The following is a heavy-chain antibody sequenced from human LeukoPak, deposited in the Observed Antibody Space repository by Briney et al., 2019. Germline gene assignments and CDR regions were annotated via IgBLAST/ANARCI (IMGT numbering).Heavy chain of an antibody. CDR1: GFTLISHG. V-gene: IGHV3-30*18. CDR3: ANEILRSGTKYDDYPDY. CDR2: ISYDRTIK. J-gene: IGHJ4*02. Sequence: GGSLRLPCAASGFTLISHGMHWVRQAPGQGLEWVALISYDRTIKYYADSVKGRFTISRDNSKNTLYLQMNSLRAEDTAVYYCANEILRSGTKYDDYPDYWGQGTLVTVSS. D-gene: IGHD3-16*01.